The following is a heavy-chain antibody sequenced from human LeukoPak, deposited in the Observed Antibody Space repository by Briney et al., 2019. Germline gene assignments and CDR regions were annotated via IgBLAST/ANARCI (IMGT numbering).Heavy chain of an antibody. D-gene: IGHD5-18*01. CDR3: AREAAGDSHGYSRTDY. J-gene: IGHJ4*02. CDR2: ISAYNGNT. CDR1: GYTFTSYG. Sequence: ASVKVSCKASGYTFTSYGITWVRQAPGQGLEWVGWISAYNGNTNYAQNLQGRVTMTTDTSTSTAYMELRSLRSDDTAVYYCAREAAGDSHGYSRTDYWGQGTLVSVSS. V-gene: IGHV1-18*01.